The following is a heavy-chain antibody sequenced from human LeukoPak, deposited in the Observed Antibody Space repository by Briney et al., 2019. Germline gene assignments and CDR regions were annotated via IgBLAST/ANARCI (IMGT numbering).Heavy chain of an antibody. CDR3: AGHSSSDAFDV. V-gene: IGHV4-59*08. D-gene: IGHD6-13*01. J-gene: IGHJ3*01. Sequence: SETLSLTCTVSSDSISSYFWSWIRQPPGKGLEWIGNIYYSGSTNYNPSLKSRVTISVDTSKNQFSLKLNSVTAADTAVYYCAGHSSSDAFDVWGQGTMVTVSS. CDR1: SDSISSYF. CDR2: IYYSGST.